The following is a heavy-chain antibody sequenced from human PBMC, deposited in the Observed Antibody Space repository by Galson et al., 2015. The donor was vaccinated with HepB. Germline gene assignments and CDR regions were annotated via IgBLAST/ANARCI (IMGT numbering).Heavy chain of an antibody. D-gene: IGHD6-13*01. V-gene: IGHV1-2*04. CDR2: INPNSGGT. CDR1: GYTFTGYY. J-gene: IGHJ6*02. Sequence: SVKVSCKASGYTFTGYYMHWVRQAPGQGLEWMGWINPNSGGTNYAQKFQGWVTMTRDTSISTAYMELSRLRSDDTAVYYCARDPRPLSSSWLTDYIYYYYGMDVWGQGTTVTVSS. CDR3: ARDPRPLSSSWLTDYIYYYYGMDV.